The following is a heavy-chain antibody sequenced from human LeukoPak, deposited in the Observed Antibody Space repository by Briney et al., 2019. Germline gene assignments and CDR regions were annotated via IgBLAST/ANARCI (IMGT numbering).Heavy chain of an antibody. D-gene: IGHD3-10*01. V-gene: IGHV4-30-4*07. CDR3: ARMRGSGSYFDY. CDR2: IYYSGST. J-gene: IGHJ4*02. CDR1: GGSISSGGYS. Sequence: PSETLSLTCAVPGGSISSGGYSWSWIRQPPGKGLEWIGYIYYSGSTYYNPSLKSRVTISVDTSKNQFSLKLSSVTAADTAVYYCARMRGSGSYFDYWGQGTLVTVSS.